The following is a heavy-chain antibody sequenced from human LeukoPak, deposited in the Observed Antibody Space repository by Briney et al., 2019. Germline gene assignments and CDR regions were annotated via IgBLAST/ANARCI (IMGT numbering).Heavy chain of an antibody. Sequence: SETLSLTCAVYGGSFSGYYWSWIRQPPGKGLEWIGEINHSGSTNYNPSHKSRVTISVDTSKNQLSLKLSSVTAADTAVYYCARGRWDCSGGSCYIGYFDLWGRGTLVTVSS. J-gene: IGHJ2*01. V-gene: IGHV4-34*01. CDR1: GGSFSGYY. CDR2: INHSGST. D-gene: IGHD2-15*01. CDR3: ARGRWDCSGGSCYIGYFDL.